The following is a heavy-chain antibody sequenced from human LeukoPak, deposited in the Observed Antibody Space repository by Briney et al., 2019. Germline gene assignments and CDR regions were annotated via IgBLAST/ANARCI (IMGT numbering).Heavy chain of an antibody. D-gene: IGHD3-16*01. Sequence: PGGSLRLSCAASGFTFSDYYMSWIRQAPGKGLEWVANIKQDGSEKYYVDSVKGRFTISRDNAKNSLYLQMNSLRAEDTAVYYCARDLGYYDYVWGSPLWGQGTLVTVSS. V-gene: IGHV3-7*01. J-gene: IGHJ4*02. CDR3: ARDLGYYDYVWGSPL. CDR2: IKQDGSEK. CDR1: GFTFSDYY.